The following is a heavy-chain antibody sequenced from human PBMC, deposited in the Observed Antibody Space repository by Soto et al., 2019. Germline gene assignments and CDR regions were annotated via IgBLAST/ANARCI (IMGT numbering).Heavy chain of an antibody. CDR3: ARAIKRWEVNYYFDF. CDR2: IVVDSNTA. CDR1: GSTFNNFA. J-gene: IGHJ4*02. V-gene: IGHV1-69*06. Sequence: QVVLLQSGAEVKEPGSSVRVSCQVSGSTFNNFAFSWVRQAPGHGPEWMGGIVVDSNTAEYSQRFQDRVNISGDNSTHSLHMGLGSLTFEDTAVYYCARAIKRWEVNYYFDFWGQGTLVTVSS. D-gene: IGHD1-26*01.